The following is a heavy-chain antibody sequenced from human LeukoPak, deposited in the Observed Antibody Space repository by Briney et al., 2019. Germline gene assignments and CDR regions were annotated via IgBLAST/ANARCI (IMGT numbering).Heavy chain of an antibody. J-gene: IGHJ5*02. CDR2: IYYSGST. D-gene: IGHD3-10*01. Sequence: PSQTLSLTCTVSGGSISSGGNYWSWIRQLPGRGLEWIGNIYYSGSTNYNPSLKSRAAISVDTSKNQSSLKLSSVTAADTAVYYCTRENYGSGSLDNWFDPWGQGTLVTVSS. CDR3: TRENYGSGSLDNWFDP. CDR1: GGSISSGGNY. V-gene: IGHV4-31*03.